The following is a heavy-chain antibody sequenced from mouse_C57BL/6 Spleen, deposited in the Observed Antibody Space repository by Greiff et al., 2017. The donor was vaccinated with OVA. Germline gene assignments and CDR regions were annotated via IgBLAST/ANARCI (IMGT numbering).Heavy chain of an antibody. Sequence: VQLKESGPGLVKPSQSLSLTCSVTGYSITSGYYWNWIRQFPGNKLEWMGYISYDGSNNYNPSLKNRISITRDTSKNQFFLKLNSVTTEDTATYYCAREGYYGSYWYFDVWGTGTTVTVSS. V-gene: IGHV3-6*01. CDR3: AREGYYGSYWYFDV. D-gene: IGHD1-1*01. CDR1: GYSITSGYY. J-gene: IGHJ1*03. CDR2: ISYDGSN.